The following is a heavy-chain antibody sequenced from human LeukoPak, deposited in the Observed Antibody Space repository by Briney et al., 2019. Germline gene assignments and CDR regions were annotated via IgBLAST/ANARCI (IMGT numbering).Heavy chain of an antibody. D-gene: IGHD6-19*01. V-gene: IGHV1-69*01. CDR2: IIPIFGTA. CDR3: ARDGQQWPWSPLAY. J-gene: IGHJ4*02. Sequence: SVTVSCTASGGTFSSYAISWVRQAPGQGLEWMGGIIPIFGTANYAQKFQGRVTITADESTSTAYMELSSLRSEDTAVYYCARDGQQWPWSPLAYWGQGTLVTVSS. CDR1: GGTFSSYA.